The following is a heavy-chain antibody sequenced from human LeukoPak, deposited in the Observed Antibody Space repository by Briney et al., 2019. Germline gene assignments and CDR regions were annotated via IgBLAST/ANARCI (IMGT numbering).Heavy chain of an antibody. V-gene: IGHV3-21*01. CDR1: GFTFSSYS. CDR3: ASERSSSWYWFDP. Sequence: GGSLRLSCAASGFTFSSYSMNRVRQAPGEGLGWVSSISSSSSYIYYADSVKGRFTISRDNAKNSLYLHMNSLRAEDTAVYYCASERSSSWYWFDPWGQGTLVTVSS. J-gene: IGHJ5*02. CDR2: ISSSSSYI. D-gene: IGHD6-13*01.